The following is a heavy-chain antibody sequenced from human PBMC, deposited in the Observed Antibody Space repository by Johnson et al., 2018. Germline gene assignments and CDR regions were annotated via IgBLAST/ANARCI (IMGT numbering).Heavy chain of an antibody. V-gene: IGHV3-9*01. CDR1: GFTFDDYA. J-gene: IGHJ1*01. CDR3: AKPPVGWLGEGAEYFQH. D-gene: IGHD3-3*01. Sequence: VQLVESGGGLVQPGRSLRLSCAASGFTFDDYAMHWVRQAPGKGLEWVSGINWNSGSLGYADSVKGRFTISRDNAKNSLYLQMNSLRAGDTALYYCAKPPVGWLGEGAEYFQHWGQGTLVTVSS. CDR2: INWNSGSL.